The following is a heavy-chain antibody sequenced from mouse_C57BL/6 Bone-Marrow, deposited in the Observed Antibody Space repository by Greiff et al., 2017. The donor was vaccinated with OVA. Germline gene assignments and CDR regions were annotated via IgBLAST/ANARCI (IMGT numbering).Heavy chain of an antibody. CDR2: IYPGDGDT. Sequence: QVQLQQSGAELVKPGASVKISCKASGYAFSSYWMNWVKQRPGKGLEWIGQIYPGDGDTNYNGKFKGKATLTADKSSSTAYMQLSSLTSEDSAVYFCARRAYDYDGPWFAYWGQGTLVTVSA. V-gene: IGHV1-80*01. CDR1: GYAFSSYW. D-gene: IGHD2-4*01. CDR3: ARRAYDYDGPWFAY. J-gene: IGHJ3*01.